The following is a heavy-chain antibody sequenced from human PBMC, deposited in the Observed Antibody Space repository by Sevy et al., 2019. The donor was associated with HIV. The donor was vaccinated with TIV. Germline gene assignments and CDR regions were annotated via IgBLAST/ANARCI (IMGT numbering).Heavy chain of an antibody. CDR1: GFSLSNYD. CDR2: LATEGDT. CDR3: ARRGVQYYYSLDV. V-gene: IGHV3-13*01. Sequence: GGSLRLSCAASGFSLSNYDMHWVRQVKGKGLEWVGILATEGDTNFAGSVKGRFTISRDTAKNSLYLHMNTLTAGDTAVYFCARRGVQYYYSLDVWGRGTTVTVSS. D-gene: IGHD1-1*01. J-gene: IGHJ6*01.